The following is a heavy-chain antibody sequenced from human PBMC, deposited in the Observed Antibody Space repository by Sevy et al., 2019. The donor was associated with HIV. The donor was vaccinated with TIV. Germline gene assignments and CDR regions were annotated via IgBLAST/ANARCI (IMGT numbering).Heavy chain of an antibody. V-gene: IGHV4-39*01. CDR1: GGSISSSSYY. Sequence: SETLSLICTVSGGSISSSSYYWGWVRQPPGKGLEWIGSLYSTGSTSYNPSLRSRVTVSADTSKNQFSLKLDSVSDADTAVYYCATARASGWYEGTGRYFDVWGRGTLVTVSS. J-gene: IGHJ2*01. CDR2: LYSTGST. D-gene: IGHD6-19*01. CDR3: ATARASGWYEGTGRYFDV.